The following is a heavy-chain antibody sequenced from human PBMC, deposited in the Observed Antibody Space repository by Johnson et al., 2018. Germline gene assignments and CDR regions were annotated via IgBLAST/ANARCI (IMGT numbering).Heavy chain of an antibody. Sequence: VQLQESGGGLVQPGGSLRLSCAASGFTFSSYWMHWVRQVPGKGPVWVSRIKTDGRRTTYADSVKGRFTISRDNSKNTLYLQMNSLRAEDTAVYYCAKDFDSSCPTLDEYFQHWGQGTLVTVSA. CDR2: IKTDGRRT. CDR3: AKDFDSSCPTLDEYFQH. D-gene: IGHD3-22*01. V-gene: IGHV3-74*01. J-gene: IGHJ1*01. CDR1: GFTFSSYW.